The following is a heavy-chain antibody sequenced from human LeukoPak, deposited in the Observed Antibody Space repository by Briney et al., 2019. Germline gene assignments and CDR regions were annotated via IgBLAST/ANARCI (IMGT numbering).Heavy chain of an antibody. D-gene: IGHD2-21*02. J-gene: IGHJ4*02. CDR2: INHSGST. CDR3: ARGECGGDCYSEDGLGVIGFF. CDR1: GGSFSGYY. Sequence: SETLSLTCAVYGGSFSGYYWSWIRQPPGKGLEWIGEINHSGSTNYNPSLKSRVTISVDTSKNQFSLKLSSVTAADTAVYYCARGECGGDCYSEDGLGVIGFFWGQGTLVTVSS. V-gene: IGHV4-34*01.